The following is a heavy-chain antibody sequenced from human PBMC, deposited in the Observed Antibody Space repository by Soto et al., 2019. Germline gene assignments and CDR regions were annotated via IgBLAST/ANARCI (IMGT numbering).Heavy chain of an antibody. CDR1: GGSISSGDYY. CDR2: IYYSGST. Sequence: SETLSLTCTVSGGSISSGDYYWSWIRQPPGKGLEWIGYIYYSGSTYYNPSLKSRVTISVDTSKNQFSLKLSSVTAADTAVYYCARAVGYYDSSGYYRRPLFDPCGQGTLVPVSS. CDR3: ARAVGYYDSSGYYRRPLFDP. D-gene: IGHD3-22*01. J-gene: IGHJ5*02. V-gene: IGHV4-30-4*01.